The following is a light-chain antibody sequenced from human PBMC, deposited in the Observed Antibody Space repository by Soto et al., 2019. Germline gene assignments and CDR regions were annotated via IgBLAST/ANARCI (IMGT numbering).Light chain of an antibody. CDR2: GGS. J-gene: IGKJ1*01. CDR3: QQYSSSRT. V-gene: IGKV3-20*01. Sequence: DIVLTQSPATLSLSPGERATITCRASQSGSSNHSAWYQQQPGPAPRLLIYGGSSRAAGLPVRFGGSGSETFFTLTITRLEPEDFAVYYCQQYSSSRTFGPGTKVDIK. CDR1: QSGSSNH.